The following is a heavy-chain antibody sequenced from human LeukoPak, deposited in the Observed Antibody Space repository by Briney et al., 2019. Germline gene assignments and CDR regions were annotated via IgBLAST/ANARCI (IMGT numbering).Heavy chain of an antibody. Sequence: GGSLRLSCAASGFTVSSNYMSWVRQAPGKGLEWVSVIYSGGSTYYADSVKGRFTISRDNSKNTLYLQMNSLRAEDTAVYYCARVPYYYDSSGYYKTYWGQGTLVTVSS. D-gene: IGHD3-22*01. CDR3: ARVPYYYDSSGYYKTY. CDR1: GFTVSSNY. J-gene: IGHJ4*02. V-gene: IGHV3-66*01. CDR2: IYSGGST.